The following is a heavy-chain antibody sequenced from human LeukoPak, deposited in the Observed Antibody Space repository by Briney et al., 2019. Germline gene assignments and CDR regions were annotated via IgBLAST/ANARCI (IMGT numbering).Heavy chain of an antibody. V-gene: IGHV3-30-3*01. CDR1: GFTFSSYA. CDR3: ATGYSSSSPRIDY. Sequence: GGSLRLSCAASGFTFSSYAMHWVREAPGKGMEWVAVISYDGSNKYYADSVKGRFTISRDNSKNTLYLQMNSLRAEDTAVYHCATGYSSSSPRIDYWGQGTLVTVSS. J-gene: IGHJ4*02. D-gene: IGHD6-13*01. CDR2: ISYDGSNK.